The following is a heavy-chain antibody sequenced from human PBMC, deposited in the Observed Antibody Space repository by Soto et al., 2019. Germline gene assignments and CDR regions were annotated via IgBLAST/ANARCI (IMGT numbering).Heavy chain of an antibody. Sequence: GGSLRLSCAASGFTFSSYGMHWVRQAPGKGLEWVAVIWYDGSNKYYADSVKGRFTISRDNSKNTLYLQMNSLRAEDTAVYYCARVPCSSTSCHHSSGWSLDYWGQGTLVTVSS. D-gene: IGHD2-2*01. CDR3: ARVPCSSTSCHHSSGWSLDY. V-gene: IGHV3-33*01. J-gene: IGHJ4*02. CDR1: GFTFSSYG. CDR2: IWYDGSNK.